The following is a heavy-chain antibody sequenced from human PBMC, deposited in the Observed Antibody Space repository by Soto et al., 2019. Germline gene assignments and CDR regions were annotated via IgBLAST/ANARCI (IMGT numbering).Heavy chain of an antibody. Sequence: SETLSLTCTVSGGSISSYYWSWIRQPPGKGLEWIGYIYYSGSTNYNPSLKSRVTISVDTSKNQFSLKLSSVTAADTAVYYCARHRPYDSVGFDYWGQGTLVNVSS. D-gene: IGHD3-22*01. CDR2: IYYSGST. CDR3: ARHRPYDSVGFDY. J-gene: IGHJ4*02. CDR1: GGSISSYY. V-gene: IGHV4-59*08.